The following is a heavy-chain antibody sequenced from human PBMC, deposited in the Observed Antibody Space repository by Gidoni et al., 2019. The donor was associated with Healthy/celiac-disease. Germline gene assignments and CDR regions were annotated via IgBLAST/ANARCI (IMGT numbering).Heavy chain of an antibody. CDR1: GFTFSSYS. D-gene: IGHD2-15*01. CDR2: ISSSSSYI. Sequence: EVQLVASGGGLVKPGGSLRLSCAASGFTFSSYSMTWVRQAPGKGLEWVSSISSSSSYIYYADSVKGRFTISRDNAKNSLYLQMNSLRAEDTAVYYCARDGLVGYCSGGSCYAGYYYYGMDVWGQGTTVTVSS. CDR3: ARDGLVGYCSGGSCYAGYYYYGMDV. J-gene: IGHJ6*02. V-gene: IGHV3-21*01.